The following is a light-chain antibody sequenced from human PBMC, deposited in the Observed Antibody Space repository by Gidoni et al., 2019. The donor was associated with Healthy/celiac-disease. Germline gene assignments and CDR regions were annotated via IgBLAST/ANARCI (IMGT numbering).Light chain of an antibody. V-gene: IGKV1-33*01. CDR1: PDISNY. J-gene: IGKJ4*01. CDR3: QQYDNLPLT. CDR2: DAS. Sequence: DLQMTQSPSSLSASVGDRVTITCQASPDISNYLNWYQQKPGKAPKLLIYDASNLETGVPSRFSGSGSGTDFTFTISSLQPEDIATYYWQQYDNLPLTFGGGTKVKIK.